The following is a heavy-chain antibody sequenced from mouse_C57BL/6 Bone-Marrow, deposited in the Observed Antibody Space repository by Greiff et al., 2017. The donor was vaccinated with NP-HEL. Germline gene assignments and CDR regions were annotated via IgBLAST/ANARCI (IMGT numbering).Heavy chain of an antibody. Sequence: QVQLQQSGAELVRPGASVTLSCKASGYTFTDYEMHWVKQTPVHGLEWIGAIDHEAGGSASNQKFTGKAILTAAKSSSTAYMELRSLTSEDAAVYYGTSPVFAYWGQGTPVTVSA. CDR1: GYTFTDYE. V-gene: IGHV1-15*01. CDR2: IDHEAGGS. J-gene: IGHJ3*01. CDR3: TSPVFAY.